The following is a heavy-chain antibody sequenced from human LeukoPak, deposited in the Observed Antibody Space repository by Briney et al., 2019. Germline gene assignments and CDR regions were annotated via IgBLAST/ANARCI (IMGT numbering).Heavy chain of an antibody. D-gene: IGHD6-19*01. Sequence: GGSLRLSCAASGFTFSSYAMSWVRQTPGKGLEWVSSISGSGSGTYYRDSVKGRFTISRDKSKNTLYLQMNSLRGEDTAVYYCAKTFSSATHFDDWGQGTLVTVSS. V-gene: IGHV3-23*01. CDR2: ISGSGSGT. J-gene: IGHJ4*02. CDR1: GFTFSSYA. CDR3: AKTFSSATHFDD.